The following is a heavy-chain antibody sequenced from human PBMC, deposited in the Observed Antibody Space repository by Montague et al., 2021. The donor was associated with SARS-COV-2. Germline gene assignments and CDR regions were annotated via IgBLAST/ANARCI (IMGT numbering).Heavy chain of an antibody. CDR2: ICNSGSNI. V-gene: IGHV3-48*03. Sequence: SLRLSCAASEFTFNSYEMNWVRQAPGKGLEWVSYICNSGSNIHNADSVKGRFTISRDNAKKALYLQMNSLRAEDTAVYYCARGWAMDVWGQGTTVTVSS. J-gene: IGHJ6*02. CDR1: EFTFNSYE. D-gene: IGHD3-16*01. CDR3: ARGWAMDV.